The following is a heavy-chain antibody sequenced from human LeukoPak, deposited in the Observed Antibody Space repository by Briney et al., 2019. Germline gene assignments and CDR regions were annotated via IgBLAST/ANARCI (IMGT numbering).Heavy chain of an antibody. CDR3: AREGLNMVRGVIPKEAWGWCDP. Sequence: PSQTLSLPCTVSGGSIRSGSYYWNWIRQPAGKGLEWIGRIYTSGSTNYNPSLKSRVTISVDTSKNQFSLKLSSVTAADTAVYYCAREGLNMVRGVIPKEAWGWCDPWGQGTLVTVSS. D-gene: IGHD3-10*01. CDR2: IYTSGST. CDR1: GGSIRSGSYY. J-gene: IGHJ5*02. V-gene: IGHV4-61*02.